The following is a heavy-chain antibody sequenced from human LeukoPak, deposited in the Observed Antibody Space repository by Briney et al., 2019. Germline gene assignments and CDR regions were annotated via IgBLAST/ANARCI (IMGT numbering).Heavy chain of an antibody. Sequence: GASVKVSCKTSGYTFSSHGITWVRQAPGQGLEWMGWISANSGKTYYAQKFQGRVTMTTDTSTSTAHMELRSLRSDDTAVYYCARPNNYYDDNGYYNYFDPWGQGTLVTVSS. CDR3: ARPNNYYDDNGYYNYFDP. J-gene: IGHJ5*02. D-gene: IGHD3-22*01. CDR2: ISANSGKT. CDR1: GYTFSSHG. V-gene: IGHV1-18*01.